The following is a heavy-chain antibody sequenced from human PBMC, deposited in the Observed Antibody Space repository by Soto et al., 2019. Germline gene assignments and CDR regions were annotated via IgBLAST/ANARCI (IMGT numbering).Heavy chain of an antibody. V-gene: IGHV4-39*01. J-gene: IGHJ4*02. CDR1: GGSVSSSSYY. CDR2: VYYSGST. Sequence: QLQLQESGPGLVKPSETLSLTCTVSGGSVSSSSYYWGWVRQPPGKGLEWIGSVYYSGSTYYNPSLESRVTLSVDKSKNQFSLKLMSLPAADKAVYYWGRQEGLATIAYYFDYWGQGALVTGSS. CDR3: GRQEGLATIAYYFDY.